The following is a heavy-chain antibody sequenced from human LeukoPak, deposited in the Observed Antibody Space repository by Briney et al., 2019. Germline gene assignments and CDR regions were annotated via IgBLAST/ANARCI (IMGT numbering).Heavy chain of an antibody. CDR1: GFTFSSYA. Sequence: GGSLRLSCAASGFTFSSYAMSWVRQAPGKGLEWVSAISGSGGSTYYADSVKGRFTISRDNSKNTLYLQMNSLRAEDTAVYYCATTRYIVVVTAIPNWFDPWGQGTLVTVSS. CDR2: ISGSGGST. J-gene: IGHJ5*02. D-gene: IGHD2-21*02. CDR3: ATTRYIVVVTAIPNWFDP. V-gene: IGHV3-23*01.